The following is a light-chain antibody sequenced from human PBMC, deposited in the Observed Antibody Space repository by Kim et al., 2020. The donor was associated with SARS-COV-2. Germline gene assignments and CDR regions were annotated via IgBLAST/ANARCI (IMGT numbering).Light chain of an antibody. J-gene: IGLJ2*01. CDR2: DVS. CDR3: SSYTSSSTRVV. V-gene: IGLV2-14*03. CDR1: SSDVGGYNY. Sequence: QSITISCTGTSSDVGGYNYVSWYQQHPGKAPKLMIYDVSNRPSGVSNRFSGSKSGNTASLTISGLQAEDEADYYCSSYTSSSTRVVFGGGTKVTVL.